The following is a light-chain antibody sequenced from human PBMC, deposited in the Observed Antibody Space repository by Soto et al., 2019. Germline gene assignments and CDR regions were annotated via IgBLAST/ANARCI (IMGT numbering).Light chain of an antibody. Sequence: QSALTQPASVSGSPGQSITISCTGTSSDVGGYNYVSWYQQHPGKAPKLMIYDVSNQPSGVSNRFYGSKSGNTASLTISGLQAEDEADYYCSSYTSSSTPYVFGTGTKVTVL. CDR1: SSDVGGYNY. V-gene: IGLV2-14*01. J-gene: IGLJ1*01. CDR2: DVS. CDR3: SSYTSSSTPYV.